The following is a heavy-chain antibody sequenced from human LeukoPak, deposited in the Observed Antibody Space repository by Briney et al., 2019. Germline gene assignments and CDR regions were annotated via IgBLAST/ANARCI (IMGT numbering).Heavy chain of an antibody. V-gene: IGHV4-59*08. J-gene: IGHJ5*02. CDR3: ARFGSGWYQNWFDP. CDR1: GGSISSYY. Sequence: SETLSLTCTVSGGSISSYYWSWIRQPPGKGLEWIGYIYYSGSTNYNPSLKSRVTISVDTSKNQFSLKLSSVTAADMAVYYCARFGSGWYQNWFDPWGQGTLVTVSS. CDR2: IYYSGST. D-gene: IGHD6-19*01.